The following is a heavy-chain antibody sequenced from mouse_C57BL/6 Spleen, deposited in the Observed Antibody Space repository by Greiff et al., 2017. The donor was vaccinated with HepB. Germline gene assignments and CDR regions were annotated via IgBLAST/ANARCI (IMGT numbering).Heavy chain of an antibody. CDR1: GYTFTSYW. CDR2: IYPGNSDT. Sequence: EVQLQQSGTVLARPGASVKMSCKTSGYTFTSYWMHWVKQRPGQGLEWIGAIYPGNSDTSYNQKFKGKAKLTAVTSASTAYMELSSLTNEDSAVYYCTRDDGFLPYAMDYWGQGTSVTVSS. V-gene: IGHV1-5*01. D-gene: IGHD2-3*01. CDR3: TRDDGFLPYAMDY. J-gene: IGHJ4*01.